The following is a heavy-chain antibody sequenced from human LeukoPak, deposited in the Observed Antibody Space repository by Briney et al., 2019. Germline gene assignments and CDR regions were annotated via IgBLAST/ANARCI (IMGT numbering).Heavy chain of an antibody. Sequence: GGSLRLSCAASGFTFDDYAMHWVRQAPGKGLEWVSGISWNSGSIGYADSVKGRFTISRDNAKNSLYLQMNSLRAEDTALYYCAKAPLRGYSYGSFDYWGRGTLVTVSS. CDR2: ISWNSGSI. D-gene: IGHD5-18*01. V-gene: IGHV3-9*01. J-gene: IGHJ4*02. CDR3: AKAPLRGYSYGSFDY. CDR1: GFTFDDYA.